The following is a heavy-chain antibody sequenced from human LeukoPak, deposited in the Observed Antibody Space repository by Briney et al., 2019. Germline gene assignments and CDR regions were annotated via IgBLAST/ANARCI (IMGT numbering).Heavy chain of an antibody. D-gene: IGHD3-3*01. J-gene: IGHJ4*02. CDR3: ASNLPKHDFWSSRPLDY. CDR2: IIPIFGTA. Sequence: ASVKVSCKASGGTFSSYAISWVRQAPGQGLEWMGGIIPIFGTANYAQKFQGRVTITADESTSTAYMELSSLRSEDTAVYYCASNLPKHDFWSSRPLDYWGQGTLVTVSS. V-gene: IGHV1-69*01. CDR1: GGTFSSYA.